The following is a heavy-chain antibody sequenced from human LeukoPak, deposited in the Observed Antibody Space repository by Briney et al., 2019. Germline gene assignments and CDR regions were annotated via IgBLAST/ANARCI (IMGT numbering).Heavy chain of an antibody. V-gene: IGHV1-46*01. D-gene: IGHD1-1*01. CDR3: TRGVQLERRYYNWFDP. Sequence: ASVKVSCKASGYTFTSYYIHWVRQAPGQGLEWMGMINPSRGSTGYAQKFQGGLTMTRDTSTSTVYMELSSLRSEDTAVYYCTRGVQLERRYYNWFDPWGQGTLVTVSS. J-gene: IGHJ5*02. CDR1: GYTFTSYY. CDR2: INPSRGST.